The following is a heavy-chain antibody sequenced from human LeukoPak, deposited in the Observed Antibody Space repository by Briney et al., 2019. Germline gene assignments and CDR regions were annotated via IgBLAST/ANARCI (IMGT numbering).Heavy chain of an antibody. CDR1: GGSISSSGYY. CDR3: ARGGDYGDDAEYFQH. Sequence: SETLSLTCTVSGGSISSSGYYWGWIRQPPGKGLEWIGSIYYSGSTSYNPSLKSRVTISVDTSKNQFSLKLSSVTAADTAVYYCARGGDYGDDAEYFQHWGQGTLVTVSS. J-gene: IGHJ1*01. V-gene: IGHV4-39*07. D-gene: IGHD4-17*01. CDR2: IYYSGST.